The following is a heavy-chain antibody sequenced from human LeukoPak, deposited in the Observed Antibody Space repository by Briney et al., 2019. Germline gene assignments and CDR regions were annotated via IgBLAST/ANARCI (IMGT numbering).Heavy chain of an antibody. D-gene: IGHD6-13*01. CDR3: ASRIAAAGTPLDY. J-gene: IGHJ4*02. V-gene: IGHV4-34*01. Sequence: PSETLSLTCAVYGGSFSGYYWSWIRQPPGKGLEWIGEINHSGSTNYNPSLKSRVTISVDTSKNQFSLKLSSVTAADTAVYHCASRIAAAGTPLDYWGQGTLVTVSS. CDR2: INHSGST. CDR1: GGSFSGYY.